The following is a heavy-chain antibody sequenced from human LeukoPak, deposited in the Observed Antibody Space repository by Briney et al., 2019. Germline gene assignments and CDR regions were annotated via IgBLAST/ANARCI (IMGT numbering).Heavy chain of an antibody. CDR2: IYTSGST. CDR3: ARGYGDYRVYYYYMDV. V-gene: IGHV4-4*07. J-gene: IGHJ6*03. CDR1: GGSISSYY. Sequence: SETLSLTCTVSGGSISSYYWSWIRQPAGEGLEWIGRIYTSGSTNYNPSLKSRVTMSVDTSKNQFSLKLSSVTAADTAVYYCARGYGDYRVYYYYMDVWGKGTTVTVSS. D-gene: IGHD4-17*01.